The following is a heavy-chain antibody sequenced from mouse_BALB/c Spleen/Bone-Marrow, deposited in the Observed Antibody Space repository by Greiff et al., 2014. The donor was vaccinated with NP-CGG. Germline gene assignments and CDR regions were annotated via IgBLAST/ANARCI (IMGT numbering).Heavy chain of an antibody. D-gene: IGHD1-1*01. J-gene: IGHJ4*01. CDR3: ARSPTSSWAMDY. V-gene: IGHV2-9*02. Sequence: VQVVESGPGLVAPSQSLSITCTVSGFSLTSYGVYWVRQPPGKGLEWLGVIGAGGSTNYNSALMSRLSTSKDNSKSQVFLKMHSLQTDDTAMYYCARSPTSSWAMDYWGQGTSVTVSS. CDR1: GFSLTSYG. CDR2: IGAGGST.